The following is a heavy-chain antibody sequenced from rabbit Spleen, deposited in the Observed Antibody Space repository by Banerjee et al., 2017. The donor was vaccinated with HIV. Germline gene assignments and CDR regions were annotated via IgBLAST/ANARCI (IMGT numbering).Heavy chain of an antibody. V-gene: IGHV1S40*01. D-gene: IGHD1-1*01. Sequence: QSLEESGGDLVRPGGSLKLPCTASGFSFSPVNWIYWVRQAPGKGLEWIGTIYAGSTGTTDYANWPKGRFTISKTSSTTVTLQMTSLTAADTATYFCARNYVNAFDPWGPGTLVTVS. CDR1: GFSFSPVNW. J-gene: IGHJ2*01. CDR3: ARNYVNAFDP. CDR2: IYAGSTGTT.